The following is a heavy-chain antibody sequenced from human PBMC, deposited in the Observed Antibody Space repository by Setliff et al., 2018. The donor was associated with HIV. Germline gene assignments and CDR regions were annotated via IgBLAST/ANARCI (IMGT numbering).Heavy chain of an antibody. CDR1: GFIFSDFW. Sequence: GGSLRLSCVASGFIFSDFWMHWVRQRPGQGPMWISHVINDGSDASYAESVKGRFTVSRDNARNMVFLQMNNLRAEDSGVYYCVRGTGGLGSWGQGTLVTVSS. J-gene: IGHJ4*02. D-gene: IGHD1-1*01. V-gene: IGHV3-74*01. CDR2: VINDGSDA. CDR3: VRGTGGLGS.